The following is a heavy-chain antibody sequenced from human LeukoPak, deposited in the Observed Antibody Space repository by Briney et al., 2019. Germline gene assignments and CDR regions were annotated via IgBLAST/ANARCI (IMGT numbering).Heavy chain of an antibody. CDR2: INPSGGST. CDR3: ARQIAVAGTHYYYGMDV. D-gene: IGHD6-19*01. J-gene: IGHJ6*02. V-gene: IGHV1-46*01. Sequence: ASVKVSCKASGYTFTSYYMHWVRQAPGQGLEWMGIINPSGGSTSYAQKFQGRVTMTRDTSTSTVYMELSSLRSEDAAVYYYARQIAVAGTHYYYGMDVWGQGTTVTVSS. CDR1: GYTFTSYY.